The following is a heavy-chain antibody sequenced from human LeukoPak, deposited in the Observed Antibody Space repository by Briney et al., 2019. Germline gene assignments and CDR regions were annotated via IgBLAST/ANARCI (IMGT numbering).Heavy chain of an antibody. Sequence: SETLSLTCNVSVDSMSDCYWSWIRQSPGGGLESIGYIYKRGTTNYIPSLRSRVTISVDKSKRQLSLRLNSVTAADTAVYYCVASYSTSSGVDHWGQGTLVTVSS. D-gene: IGHD6-6*01. J-gene: IGHJ4*02. CDR3: VASYSTSSGVDH. CDR1: VDSMSDCY. CDR2: IYKRGTT. V-gene: IGHV4-4*09.